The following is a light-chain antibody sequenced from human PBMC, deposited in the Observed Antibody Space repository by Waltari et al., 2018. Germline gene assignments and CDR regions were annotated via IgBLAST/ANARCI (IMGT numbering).Light chain of an antibody. CDR3: QQSYSTPRT. Sequence: DIQMTQSPSPLSTSVGDRLTTTCRASQSISSYLNWYQQKPGKAPKLLIYAASSLQSGVPSRFSGSGSGTDFTLTISSLQREDFVTYYCQQSYSTPRTFGQGTRLEIK. V-gene: IGKV1-39*01. J-gene: IGKJ2*01. CDR2: AAS. CDR1: QSISSY.